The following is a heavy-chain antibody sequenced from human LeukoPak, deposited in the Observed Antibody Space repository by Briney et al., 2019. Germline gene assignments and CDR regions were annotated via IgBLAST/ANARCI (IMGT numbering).Heavy chain of an antibody. V-gene: IGHV3-30*18. CDR1: GFTFSSYG. D-gene: IGHD2-15*01. Sequence: GGSLRLSCAASGFTFSSYGMHWVRQAPGKGLEWVVVISYDGSNKYYADSVKGRFTISRDNSKNTLYLQMNSLRAEDTAVYYCAKDLYSGVDYWGQGTLVTVSS. J-gene: IGHJ4*02. CDR3: AKDLYSGVDY. CDR2: ISYDGSNK.